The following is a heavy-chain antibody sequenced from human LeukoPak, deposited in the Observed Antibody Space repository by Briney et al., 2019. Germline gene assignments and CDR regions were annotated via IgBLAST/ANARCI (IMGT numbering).Heavy chain of an antibody. Sequence: GGSLRLSCAASGFTFSSYAMSWVRQAPGKGLEWVSAISGSGGSTYYADSVKGRLTISRDNSKNTLYLQMNSLRAEDTAVYYCAKYVVAGTYFDYWGQGTLVTVSS. CDR2: ISGSGGST. V-gene: IGHV3-23*01. CDR1: GFTFSSYA. CDR3: AKYVVAGTYFDY. D-gene: IGHD6-19*01. J-gene: IGHJ4*02.